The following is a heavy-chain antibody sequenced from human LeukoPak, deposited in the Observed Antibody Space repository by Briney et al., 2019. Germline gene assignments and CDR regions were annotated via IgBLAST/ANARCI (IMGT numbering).Heavy chain of an antibody. V-gene: IGHV1-69*13. D-gene: IGHD3-22*01. J-gene: IGHJ4*02. CDR2: TIPIFGTA. Sequence: ASVKVSCKASGGTFSSYAISWVRQAPGQGLEWMGGTIPIFGTANYAQKFQGRVTITADESTSTAYMELSSLRSEDTAVYYCARWESMIMSGEDYWGQGTLVTVSS. CDR3: ARWESMIMSGEDY. CDR1: GGTFSSYA.